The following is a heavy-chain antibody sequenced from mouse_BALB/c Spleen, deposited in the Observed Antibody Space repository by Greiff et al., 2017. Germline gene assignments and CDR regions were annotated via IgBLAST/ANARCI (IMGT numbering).Heavy chain of an antibody. J-gene: IGHJ2*01. CDR1: GYTFSSYW. Sequence: VQLQESGAELMKPGASVKISCKATGYTFSSYWIEWVKQRPGHGLEWIGEILPGSGSTNYNEKFKGKATFTADTSSNTAYMQLSSLTSEDSAVYYCARSGGATVVGYWGQGTTLTVSS. D-gene: IGHD1-1*01. CDR3: ARSGGATVVGY. V-gene: IGHV1-9*01. CDR2: ILPGSGST.